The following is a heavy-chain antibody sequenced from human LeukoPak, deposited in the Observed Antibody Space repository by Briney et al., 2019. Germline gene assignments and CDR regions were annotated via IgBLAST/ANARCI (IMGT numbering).Heavy chain of an antibody. Sequence: PGGSLRLSCAASGFTFSTYAMGWVRHAPGKRLEWVSGISANGDRTYYADSVKGRFTISTDTSKDTLYVQVKSLRAEDTAIYYCVKGLEDRHDSSGYSSNWFDPWGQGTLVTVSS. CDR2: ISANGDRT. CDR3: VKGLEDRHDSSGYSSNWFDP. D-gene: IGHD3-22*01. V-gene: IGHV3-23*01. J-gene: IGHJ5*02. CDR1: GFTFSTYA.